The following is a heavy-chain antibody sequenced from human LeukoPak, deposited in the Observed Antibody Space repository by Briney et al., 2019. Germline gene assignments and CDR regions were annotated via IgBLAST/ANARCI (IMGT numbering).Heavy chain of an antibody. V-gene: IGHV1-69*13. J-gene: IGHJ5*02. Sequence: SVKVSCKASGGTFSSYAISWVRQAPGQGLEWMGGINPIFGTANYAQKFQGRVTITADESTSTAYMELSSLRSEDTAVYYCARRVRDDFWSGYSSPPENWFDPWGQGTLVTVTS. CDR3: ARRVRDDFWSGYSSPPENWFDP. D-gene: IGHD3-3*01. CDR2: INPIFGTA. CDR1: GGTFSSYA.